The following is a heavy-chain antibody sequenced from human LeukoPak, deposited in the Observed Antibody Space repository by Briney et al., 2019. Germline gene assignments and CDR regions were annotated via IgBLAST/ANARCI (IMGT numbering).Heavy chain of an antibody. CDR1: GYTFTSYD. D-gene: IGHD3-10*01. Sequence: GASVNVSCKASGYTFTSYDINWVRQATGQGLEWMGWMNPNSGNTGYAQKFQGRVTMTRNTSISTAYMELSSLRSEDTAVYYCARGPTYLYGSGSYGDYWGQGTLVTVSS. V-gene: IGHV1-8*01. CDR2: MNPNSGNT. CDR3: ARGPTYLYGSGSYGDY. J-gene: IGHJ4*02.